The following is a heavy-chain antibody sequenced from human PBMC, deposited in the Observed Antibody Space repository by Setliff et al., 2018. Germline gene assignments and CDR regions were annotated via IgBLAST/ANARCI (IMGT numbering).Heavy chain of an antibody. D-gene: IGHD4-17*01. Sequence: ASVKVSCKTSGYSFSNYGISWVRQAPGQGLEWLGWIGAHNSNTNYAEKFQGRLSMTTDTSKSTAYMELRSLRSDDTAVYSCARDPRRSYADFVSNWFDPWGQGTPVTVSS. J-gene: IGHJ5*02. V-gene: IGHV1-18*01. CDR1: GYSFSNYG. CDR2: IGAHNSNT. CDR3: ARDPRRSYADFVSNWFDP.